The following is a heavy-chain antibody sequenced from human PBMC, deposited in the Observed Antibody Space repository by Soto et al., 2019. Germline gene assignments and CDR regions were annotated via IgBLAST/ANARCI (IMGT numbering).Heavy chain of an antibody. V-gene: IGHV3-23*01. CDR3: AKSGPPVESGSYYVDY. Sequence: GGSLRLSCAASGFTFSSYAMSWVRQAPGKGLEWVSAISGSGGSTYYADSVKGRFTISRDNSKNTLYLQMNSLRAEDTAVYFCAKSGPPVESGSYYVDYWGQGTLVTVSS. D-gene: IGHD1-26*01. J-gene: IGHJ4*02. CDR1: GFTFSSYA. CDR2: ISGSGGST.